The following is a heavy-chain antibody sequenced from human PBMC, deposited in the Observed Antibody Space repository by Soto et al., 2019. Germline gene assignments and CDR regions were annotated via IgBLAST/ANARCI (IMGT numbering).Heavy chain of an antibody. D-gene: IGHD5-18*01. CDR3: ASEAIASMDV. CDR1: GYTFTSYD. CDR2: MNPNSGNT. V-gene: IGHV1-8*01. Sequence: QVQLVQSGAEVKKPGASVKVSCKASGYTFTSYDINWVRQATGQGLEWMGWMNPNSGNTGYAQKFQXXVXMXXNTSLSTAYMELSSLRSEDTAVYYCASEAIASMDVWGQGSTVTVSS. J-gene: IGHJ6*02.